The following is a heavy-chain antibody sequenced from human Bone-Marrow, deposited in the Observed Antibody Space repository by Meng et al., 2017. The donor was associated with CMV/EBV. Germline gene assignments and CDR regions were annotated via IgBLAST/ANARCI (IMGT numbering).Heavy chain of an antibody. J-gene: IGHJ6*02. V-gene: IGHV3-49*04. Sequence: GGSLRLSCTTSGFTFGDYTMSWVRQAPGKGLEWVGFIRSKTYGGTTQYAASVKGRFTISRDDSKTIAYLQMNSLKTEDTAVYYCARDRMMFGLDVWGQWNTVNVAS. CDR1: GFTFGDYT. CDR2: IRSKTYGGTT. D-gene: IGHD3-10*02. CDR3: ARDRMMFGLDV.